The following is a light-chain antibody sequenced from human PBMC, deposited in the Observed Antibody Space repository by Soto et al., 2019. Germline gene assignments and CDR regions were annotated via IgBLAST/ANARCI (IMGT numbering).Light chain of an antibody. CDR3: QQSYSCPCT. J-gene: IGKJ3*01. CDR2: DAS. CDR1: QDISRA. Sequence: AIQLTQSPSSLSASVGDRVTITCRVSQDISRALVWYQQKPGRAPRLLIYDASTLESGVPSRFSGSGSGTDFIHTLNSLQPEDFATYYCQQSYSCPCTFGPGTKVDLK. V-gene: IGKV1-13*02.